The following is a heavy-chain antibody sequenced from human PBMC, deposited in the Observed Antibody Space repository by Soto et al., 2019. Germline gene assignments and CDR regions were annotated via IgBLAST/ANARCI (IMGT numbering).Heavy chain of an antibody. Sequence: LRLSCVASGFTFSTYAMSWVRQAPEKGLEWVSALTPSGGETYYADSVKGRFTISRDNSMNALYLQMNSLRIEDTAVYYCAHPRGYGVFDAYDIWGQGTMVTVSS. J-gene: IGHJ3*02. D-gene: IGHD4-17*01. CDR1: GFTFSTYA. CDR3: AHPRGYGVFDAYDI. CDR2: LTPSGGET. V-gene: IGHV3-23*01.